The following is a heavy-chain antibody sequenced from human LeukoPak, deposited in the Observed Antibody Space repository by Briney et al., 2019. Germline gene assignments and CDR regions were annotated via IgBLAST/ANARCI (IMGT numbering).Heavy chain of an antibody. Sequence: GGSLRLSCAASGFTFSGYPIHWVRQAPGKGLEWVAVISYDGSNKYYADSVKGRFTISRDNSKNTLYLQMNSLRAEDTAVYYCAKDWARSFDYWGQGTLVTVSS. V-gene: IGHV3-30-3*02. D-gene: IGHD3-16*01. J-gene: IGHJ4*02. CDR2: ISYDGSNK. CDR3: AKDWARSFDY. CDR1: GFTFSGYP.